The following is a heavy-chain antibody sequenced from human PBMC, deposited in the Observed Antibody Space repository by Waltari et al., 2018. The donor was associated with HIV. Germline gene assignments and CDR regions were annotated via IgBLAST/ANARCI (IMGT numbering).Heavy chain of an antibody. V-gene: IGHV1-69*01. Sequence: QVQLVQSGAEVKKPGSSVKVSCKASGGTFSSYAISWVRQAPGQGLEWMGGIIPIFGTANYAQKFQGRVTITADESTSTAYMELSSLRSEDTAVYYCARKEGNANCGGDCYSPYYYYGMDVWGQGTTVTVSS. J-gene: IGHJ6*02. CDR1: GGTFSSYA. CDR2: IIPIFGTA. D-gene: IGHD2-21*02. CDR3: ARKEGNANCGGDCYSPYYYYGMDV.